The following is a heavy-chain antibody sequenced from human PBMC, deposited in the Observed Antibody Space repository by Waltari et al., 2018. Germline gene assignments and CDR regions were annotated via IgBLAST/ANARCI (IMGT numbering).Heavy chain of an antibody. CDR2: TYYRAKWYI. CDR1: GDSVSSTSAA. V-gene: IGHV6-1*01. J-gene: IGHJ4*02. CDR3: ARETGGVGSTVDS. D-gene: IGHD1-26*01. Sequence: QVQLQQSGPGLVKPSQTLSLTCAISGDSVSSTSAAWNWIRQFPSRGLQWLVRTYYRAKWYIDYAVTVKSRITINPDTSKNQISLLLNSVTPGDTAVYYCARETGGVGSTVDSWAQGTLVTVSS.